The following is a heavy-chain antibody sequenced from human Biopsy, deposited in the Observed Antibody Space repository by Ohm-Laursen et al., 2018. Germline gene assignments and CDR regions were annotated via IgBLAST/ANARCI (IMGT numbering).Heavy chain of an antibody. D-gene: IGHD4-11*01. CDR3: ARDSGILNYGNFKYYHYYGMDV. Sequence: GTLSLTCYVSGDSISIYYWSWIRQPPGKGLEWIGHIYYSVMTNYNPSLQSRVSISVDTSRNQVSLTMSSVTAADTAVYYCARDSGILNYGNFKYYHYYGMDVWGRGTLVTVSS. CDR2: IYYSVMT. V-gene: IGHV4-59*01. CDR1: GDSISIYY. J-gene: IGHJ6*02.